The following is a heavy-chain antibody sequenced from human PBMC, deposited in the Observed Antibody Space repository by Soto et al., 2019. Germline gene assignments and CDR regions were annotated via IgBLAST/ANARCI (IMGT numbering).Heavy chain of an antibody. CDR3: ARRGVVAAKRALDY. CDR2: INHSGST. Sequence: SETLSLTCAVYGGSFSGYYWSWIRQPPGKGLEWIGEINHSGSTNYNPSLKSRVTISVDTSKNQFSLKLSSVTAADTAVYYCARRGVVAAKRALDYWGQGTLVTVSS. J-gene: IGHJ4*02. CDR1: GGSFSGYY. D-gene: IGHD2-15*01. V-gene: IGHV4-34*01.